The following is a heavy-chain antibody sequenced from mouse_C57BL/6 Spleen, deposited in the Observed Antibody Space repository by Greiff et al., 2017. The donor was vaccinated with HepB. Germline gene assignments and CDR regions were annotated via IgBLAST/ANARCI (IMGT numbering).Heavy chain of an antibody. D-gene: IGHD1-1*01. Sequence: QVQLQQSGAELVRPGSSVKLSCKASGYTFTSYWMHWVKQRPIQGLEWIGNIDPSDSETHYNQKFKDKATLTVDKSSSTAYMQLSSLTSEDSAVYYCARSDYYAPSGVYFDYWGQGTTLTVSS. J-gene: IGHJ2*01. CDR2: IDPSDSET. CDR3: ARSDYYAPSGVYFDY. V-gene: IGHV1-52*01. CDR1: GYTFTSYW.